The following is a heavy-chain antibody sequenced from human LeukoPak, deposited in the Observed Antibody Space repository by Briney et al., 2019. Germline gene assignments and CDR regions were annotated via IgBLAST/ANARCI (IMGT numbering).Heavy chain of an antibody. CDR1: GGFISTYS. J-gene: IGHJ4*02. CDR2: VHYSGST. V-gene: IGHV4-59*08. D-gene: IGHD1-26*01. CDR3: ARLSGGSLIY. Sequence: PSETLSLTCTVSGGFISTYSWTWIRQPPGKGLEWVGYVHYSGSTDYNSSLKSRVAISVDTSNNQFSLRLKYVTAADTAVYYCARLSGGSLIYWGQGTLVTVSS.